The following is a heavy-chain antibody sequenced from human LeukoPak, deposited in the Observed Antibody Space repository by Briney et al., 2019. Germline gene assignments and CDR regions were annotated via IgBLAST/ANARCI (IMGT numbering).Heavy chain of an antibody. CDR1: GFTVSSNY. Sequence: GGSLRLSCAASGFTVSSNYMSWVRQAPGKGLEWVSVISGSGGSTYYADSVKGRFTISRDNSKNTLYLQMNSLRAEDTAVYYCAKDRIGIAAAGTQLPTPLWGQGTLVTVSS. J-gene: IGHJ4*02. CDR2: ISGSGGST. V-gene: IGHV3-23*01. D-gene: IGHD6-13*01. CDR3: AKDRIGIAAAGTQLPTPL.